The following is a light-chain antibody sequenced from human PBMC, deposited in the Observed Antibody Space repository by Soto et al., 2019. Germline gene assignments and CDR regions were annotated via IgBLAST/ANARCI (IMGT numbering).Light chain of an antibody. CDR2: GAS. CDR1: QDINTW. CDR3: QQYNSPIT. Sequence: DIQMTQYPSTRSASVGDRVTITCRASQDINTWLAWYQQKPGKAPKLLIYGASSLEPGVPSRFSGSGSGTEFTLTISSLQPDDFATSYCQQYNSPITFGQGTRLDIK. V-gene: IGKV1-5*03. J-gene: IGKJ5*01.